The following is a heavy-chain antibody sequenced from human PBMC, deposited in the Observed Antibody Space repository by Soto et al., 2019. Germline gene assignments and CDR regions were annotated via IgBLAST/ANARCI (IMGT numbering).Heavy chain of an antibody. Sequence: QVQLQESGPGLVRPSQTLSLTCTVSGASISSVDYYWSWIRQSPGKGLEWIGYIFYTGSTYYNPSLQSRVTISVDTSKNQFSLKLTSVTAADTAVYYCARDRRGYWNIYYFDFWGQGSLVTVSS. D-gene: IGHD1-1*01. CDR3: ARDRRGYWNIYYFDF. CDR1: GASISSVDYY. J-gene: IGHJ4*02. V-gene: IGHV4-30-4*01. CDR2: IFYTGST.